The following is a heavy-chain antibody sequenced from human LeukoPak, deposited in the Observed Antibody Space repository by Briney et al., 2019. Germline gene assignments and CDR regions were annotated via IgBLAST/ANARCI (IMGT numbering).Heavy chain of an antibody. J-gene: IGHJ5*02. Sequence: GGSLRLSCAASGFTFSNYWMTWVRQAPGKGLEWVAGINQDRGEIHYVDSVKGRFTISRDNAKNSLYLQMNSLRAEDTAVYYCARVVRQWLVLTSGWFDPWGQGTLVTVSS. CDR2: INQDRGEI. CDR3: ARVVRQWLVLTSGWFDP. CDR1: GFTFSNYW. V-gene: IGHV3-7*01. D-gene: IGHD6-19*01.